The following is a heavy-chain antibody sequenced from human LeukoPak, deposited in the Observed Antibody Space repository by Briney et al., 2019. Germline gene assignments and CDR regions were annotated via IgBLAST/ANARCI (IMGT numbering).Heavy chain of an antibody. D-gene: IGHD3-10*01. CDR3: ARPTFRGVISY. V-gene: IGHV4-34*01. CDR1: GGSFSGYY. Sequence: PSETLSLTCAVYGGSFSGYYWSWIRQPPGKGLEWIGEINHSGSTNYNPSLKSRVTISVDTSKNQFSLKLSSVTAADTAVYYCARPTFRGVISYWGQGTLVTVSS. CDR2: INHSGST. J-gene: IGHJ4*02.